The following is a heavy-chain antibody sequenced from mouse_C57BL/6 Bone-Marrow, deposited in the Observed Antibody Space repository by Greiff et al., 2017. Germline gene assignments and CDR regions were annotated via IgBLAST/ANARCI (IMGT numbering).Heavy chain of an antibody. CDR1: GFTFSDYG. D-gene: IGHD1-1*01. J-gene: IGHJ2*01. Sequence: EVHLVESGGGLVKPGGSLKLSCAASGFTFSDYGMHWVRQAPEKGLEWVAYISSGSSTIYYADTVKGRFTRSRDNAKNTLFLQMTSLRSEDTAMYYCARVATVVAPTLDYWGQGTTLTVSS. CDR3: ARVATVVAPTLDY. CDR2: ISSGSSTI. V-gene: IGHV5-17*01.